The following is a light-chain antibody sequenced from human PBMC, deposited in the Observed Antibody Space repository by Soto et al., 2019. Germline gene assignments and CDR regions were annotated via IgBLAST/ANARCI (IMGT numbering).Light chain of an antibody. V-gene: IGLV1-51*01. CDR2: ESN. CDR1: SSNIGSSY. CDR3: GSWDSSLSAVV. Sequence: QSVLTQPPSVSAAPGQTVTISCSGSSSNIGSSYVSWYQQLPGMAPKLLIYESNKRPSGIPDRFSGSKSGTSATLGITGLQTGDEADYYCGSWDSSLSAVVFGGGTKVTVL. J-gene: IGLJ2*01.